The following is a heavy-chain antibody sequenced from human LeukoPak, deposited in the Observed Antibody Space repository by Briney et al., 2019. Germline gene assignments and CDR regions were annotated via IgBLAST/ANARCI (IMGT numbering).Heavy chain of an antibody. CDR3: ARSLIAGHYYYGMDV. CDR1: GYTFTGYY. V-gene: IGHV1-2*02. CDR2: INPNSGGT. J-gene: IGHJ6*02. Sequence: ASVKVSCKASGYTFTGYYMHWVRQAPGQGLEWMGWINPNSGGTNYAQKFQGRVTMTRDTSTSTAYMELSRLRSDDTAVYYCARSLIAGHYYYGMDVWGQGTTVTVSS. D-gene: IGHD6-13*01.